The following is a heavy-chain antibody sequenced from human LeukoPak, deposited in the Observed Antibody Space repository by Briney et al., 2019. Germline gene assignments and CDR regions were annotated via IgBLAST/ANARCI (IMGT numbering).Heavy chain of an antibody. CDR3: ARGYSSGWYLFRFDP. V-gene: IGHV4-30-2*01. Sequence: PSQTLSLTCAVSGGSISSGGYSWSWIRQPPGKGLEWIGYIYHSGSTYYNPSLKSRVTISVDRSKNQFSLKLSSVTAADTAVYYCARGYSSGWYLFRFDPWGQGTLVTVSS. CDR2: IYHSGST. CDR1: GGSISSGGYS. D-gene: IGHD6-19*01. J-gene: IGHJ5*02.